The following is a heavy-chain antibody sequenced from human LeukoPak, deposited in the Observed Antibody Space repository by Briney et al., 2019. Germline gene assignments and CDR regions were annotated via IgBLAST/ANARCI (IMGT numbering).Heavy chain of an antibody. J-gene: IGHJ3*02. V-gene: IGHV3-73*01. CDR2: IRSKANSYAT. CDR1: GFTFSGSA. D-gene: IGHD5-18*01. Sequence: GGSLRLSCAASGFTFSGSAMHWVRQASGKGLEWVGRIRSKANSYATAYAASVKGRFTISRDDSKNTAYLQMNSLKTEDTAVYYCTRHPGGYSYGFGAFDIWGQGTMVTVSS. CDR3: TRHPGGYSYGFGAFDI.